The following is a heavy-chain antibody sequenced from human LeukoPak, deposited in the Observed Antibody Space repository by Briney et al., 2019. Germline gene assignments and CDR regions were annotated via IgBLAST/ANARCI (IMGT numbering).Heavy chain of an antibody. J-gene: IGHJ4*02. D-gene: IGHD3-16*02. CDR3: AKRGETYRYFDY. CDR1: GFTFSSYS. V-gene: IGHV3-48*04. Sequence: PGGSLRLSCAASGFTFSSYSMNWVRQAPGKGREWVSYISTSSSTIYYADSVKGRFTISRDNSKNTLYLQMNSLRAEDTAVYYCAKRGETYRYFDYWGQGTLVTVSS. CDR2: ISTSSSTI.